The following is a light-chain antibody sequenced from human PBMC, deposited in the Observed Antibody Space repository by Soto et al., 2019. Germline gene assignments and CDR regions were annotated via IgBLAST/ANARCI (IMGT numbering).Light chain of an antibody. CDR1: QSVSSSY. CDR3: QQYGSSPPMLT. J-gene: IGKJ4*01. CDR2: GES. Sequence: EIVLTQSPGTLSLSPGERATLSCRASQSVSSSYLDWYQQKPGQAPRLLIYGESSRATGIPDRFSGSGSGTDFTLTISRLETEDFAVYYWQQYGSSPPMLTFGGGTKVEIK. V-gene: IGKV3-20*01.